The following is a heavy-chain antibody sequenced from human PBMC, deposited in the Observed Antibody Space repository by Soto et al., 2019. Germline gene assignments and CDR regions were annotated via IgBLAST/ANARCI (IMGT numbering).Heavy chain of an antibody. CDR2: IYYSGST. V-gene: IGHV4-59*01. D-gene: IGHD6-6*01. CDR1: GGSISSYY. Sequence: SETLSLTCTVSGGSISSYYWSWIRQPPGKGLEWIGYIYYSGSTNYNPSLKSRVTISVDTSKNQFSLKLSSVTAADTAVYHCAREGGAARTPDYWGQGTLVTVSS. CDR3: AREGGAARTPDY. J-gene: IGHJ4*02.